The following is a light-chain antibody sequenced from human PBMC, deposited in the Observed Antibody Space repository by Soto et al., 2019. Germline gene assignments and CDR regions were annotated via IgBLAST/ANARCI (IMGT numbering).Light chain of an antibody. CDR1: SSNIGSNT. Sequence: QAVLTQPPSASGTPGQRVTISCSGSSSNIGSNTVNWYQQLPGTAPKLVIYSNNQRPSGVPDRFSGSKSGTSASLAISGLQSEDEAYYYCVAWDDSLNGYVVFGGGTKLTVL. CDR3: VAWDDSLNGYVV. J-gene: IGLJ2*01. CDR2: SNN. V-gene: IGLV1-44*01.